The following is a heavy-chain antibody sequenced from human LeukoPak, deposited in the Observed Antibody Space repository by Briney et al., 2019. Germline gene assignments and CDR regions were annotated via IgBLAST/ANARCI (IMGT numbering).Heavy chain of an antibody. CDR1: GGSFSGYY. CDR2: IIHSGST. Sequence: PSETLSLTCAVYGGSFSGYYWSWIRQPPGKGLEWIGEIIHSGSTNYNPSLKSRVTISVDTSKNQFSLKLSSVTAADTAVYYCARDEGIAARPMAFDIWGQGTMVTVSS. J-gene: IGHJ3*02. V-gene: IGHV4-34*12. CDR3: ARDEGIAARPMAFDI. D-gene: IGHD6-6*01.